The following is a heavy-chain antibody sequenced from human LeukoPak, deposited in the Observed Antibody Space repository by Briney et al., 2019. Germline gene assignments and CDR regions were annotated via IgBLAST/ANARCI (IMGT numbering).Heavy chain of an antibody. V-gene: IGHV4-59*01. Sequence: SETLSLTCSVSGGSISSYYWSWIRQPPGKGLEWIGYIYYNGRTHYNPSLVSRVTISVDTSKNQFSLQLHSVTAADTAVYYCARVFCSSTSCQKTFDYWGQGSLVTVSS. CDR2: IYYNGRT. J-gene: IGHJ4*02. D-gene: IGHD2-2*01. CDR1: GGSISSYY. CDR3: ARVFCSSTSCQKTFDY.